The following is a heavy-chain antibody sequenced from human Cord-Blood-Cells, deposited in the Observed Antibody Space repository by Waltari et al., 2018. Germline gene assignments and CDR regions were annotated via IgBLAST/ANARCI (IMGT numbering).Heavy chain of an antibody. D-gene: IGHD6-13*01. CDR2: IIPILSIA. V-gene: IGHV1-69*08. CDR3: AREDSSSCYYFDY. J-gene: IGHJ4*02. CDR1: GGYLSNYT. Sequence: QVQLVQSGAEVKKPGSSAKVSCKASGGYLSNYTISWGRQAPGQGLEWMGRIIPILSIANYAQKFQCRVRITADKSTSTAYMGLSSLRSEDTAVYYCAREDSSSCYYFDYWGQGTLVTVSS.